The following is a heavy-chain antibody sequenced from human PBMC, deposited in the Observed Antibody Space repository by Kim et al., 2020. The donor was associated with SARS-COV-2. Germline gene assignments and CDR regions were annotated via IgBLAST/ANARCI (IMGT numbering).Heavy chain of an antibody. D-gene: IGHD2-2*02. J-gene: IGHJ6*02. CDR2: INHSGVT. CDR3: ARGRAGVVPAPVLGLGPWFDFYAVDV. V-gene: IGHV4-34*01. CDR1: GGSFSDYT. Sequence: SETLSLTCAVYGGSFSDYTWSWIRQPPVKGLEWIGEINHSGVTNLSPSLKSRITISVDTSKSQFSLRLKSMTATDTAIYYCARGRAGVVPAPVLGLGPWFDFYAVDVWGRGTPVAVSS.